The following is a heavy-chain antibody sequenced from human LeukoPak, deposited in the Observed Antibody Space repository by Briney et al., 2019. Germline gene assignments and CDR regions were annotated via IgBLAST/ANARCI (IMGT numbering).Heavy chain of an antibody. CDR2: IIPIFGTA. Sequence: ASVKVSCKASGGTFSCYAISWVRQAPGQGLEWMGGIIPIFGTANYARKFQGRVTITADESTSTAYMELSSLRSEDTAVYYCATLTYCSSTSCKGIYYYYGMDVWGKGTTVTVSS. J-gene: IGHJ6*04. V-gene: IGHV1-69*13. CDR1: GGTFSCYA. CDR3: ATLTYCSSTSCKGIYYYYGMDV. D-gene: IGHD2-2*01.